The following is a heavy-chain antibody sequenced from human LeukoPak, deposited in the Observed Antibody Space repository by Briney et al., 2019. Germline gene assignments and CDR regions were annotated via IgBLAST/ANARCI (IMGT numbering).Heavy chain of an antibody. CDR1: GFTFSSYG. Sequence: PGRSLRLSCAASGFTFSSYGMHWVRQAPGKGLEWVAVISSDGSNKYYADSVKGRFTISRDNSKNTLYLQMNSLRADDTAVYYCARGSFQDSGWYGNFDYWGQGTLATVSS. CDR2: ISSDGSNK. D-gene: IGHD6-19*01. V-gene: IGHV3-30*19. CDR3: ARGSFQDSGWYGNFDY. J-gene: IGHJ4*02.